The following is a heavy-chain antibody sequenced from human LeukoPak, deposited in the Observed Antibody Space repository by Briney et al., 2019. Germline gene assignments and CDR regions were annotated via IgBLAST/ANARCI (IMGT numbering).Heavy chain of an antibody. J-gene: IGHJ4*02. V-gene: IGHV4-4*07. D-gene: IGHD2-15*01. CDR1: GDSISSYY. CDR2: FYTSGST. CDR3: ARDEPTYCSGGSCFDC. Sequence: KTSETLSLTCTVSGDSISSYYWSWIRQPAGKGLDWIGRFYTSGSTKYNPSLKSRVTISVDKSKNQFSLKLSSVTAADTAVYYCARDEPTYCSGGSCFDCWGQGTLVTASS.